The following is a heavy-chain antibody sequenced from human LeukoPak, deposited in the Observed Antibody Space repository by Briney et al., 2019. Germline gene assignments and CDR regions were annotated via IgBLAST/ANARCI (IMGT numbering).Heavy chain of an antibody. V-gene: IGHV3-7*01. Sequence: GGSLRLSCTASGFTFSNFWMGWVRQAPGKGLEWVANIKQDETEKFYLGSVRGRFTISRDNSKNTLYLQMNSLRAEDTAVYYCAKRGDSGSYLDYWGQGTLVTVSS. D-gene: IGHD1-26*01. CDR2: IKQDETEK. J-gene: IGHJ4*02. CDR1: GFTFSNFW. CDR3: AKRGDSGSYLDY.